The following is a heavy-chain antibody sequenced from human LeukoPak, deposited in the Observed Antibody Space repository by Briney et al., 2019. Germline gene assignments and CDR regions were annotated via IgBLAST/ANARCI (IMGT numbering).Heavy chain of an antibody. D-gene: IGHD3-16*02. CDR3: ARHPLMITFGGVIARRGTYFDY. CDR2: INHSGST. CDR1: GGSFSGYY. Sequence: SETLSLTCAVYGGSFSGYYWSWIRQPPGRGLEWIGEINHSGSTNYNPSLKSRVTISVDTSKNQFSLKLSSVTAADTAVYYCARHPLMITFGGVIARRGTYFDYWGQGTLVTVSS. V-gene: IGHV4-34*01. J-gene: IGHJ4*02.